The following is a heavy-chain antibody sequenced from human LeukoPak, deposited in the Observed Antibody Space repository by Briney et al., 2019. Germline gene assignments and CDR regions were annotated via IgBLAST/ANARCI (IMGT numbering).Heavy chain of an antibody. CDR2: ISGSGGST. Sequence: GGSLRLSCAASGFTFSSYAMSWVRQAPGKGLEWVSAISGSGGSTYYADSVKGRFTISRDNSKNTLYLQMNSLRAEDTAVYYCAKDRGEWDQPQRPFDYWGQGTLATVSS. CDR3: AKDRGEWDQPQRPFDY. V-gene: IGHV3-23*01. CDR1: GFTFSSYA. J-gene: IGHJ4*02. D-gene: IGHD1-26*01.